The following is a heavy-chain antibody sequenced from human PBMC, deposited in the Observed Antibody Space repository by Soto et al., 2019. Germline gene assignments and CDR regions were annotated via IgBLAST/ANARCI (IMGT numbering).Heavy chain of an antibody. Sequence: WETRSRTSSVCGAAMSIGSGCWGSMRQRPGKGLEWIGNIHYSGSTYYNPSLKSRVNISVDTSKNQFSLKLSSVTAADTAMYYCARRQSHDFYDRSIYVPWGQGAQVTVS. CDR2: IHYSGST. CDR1: GAAMSIGSGC. CDR3: ARRQSHDFYDRSIYVP. J-gene: IGHJ4*02. D-gene: IGHD3-22*01. V-gene: IGHV4-39*01.